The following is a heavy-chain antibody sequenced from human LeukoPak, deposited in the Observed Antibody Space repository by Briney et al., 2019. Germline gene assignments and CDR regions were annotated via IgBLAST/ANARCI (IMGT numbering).Heavy chain of an antibody. CDR1: GFSFSDHY. V-gene: IGHV3-11*01. CDR2: ISGSGSTI. CDR3: AREGITIFGVSNSNWFDP. Sequence: GGSLRLSCAASGFSFSDHYMSWIRQAPGKGLEWVSYISGSGSTIYYAASVRGRFTISRDNAKNSLYLQMNSLRAEDTAIYYCAREGITIFGVSNSNWFDPWGQGTLVTVSS. J-gene: IGHJ5*02. D-gene: IGHD3-3*01.